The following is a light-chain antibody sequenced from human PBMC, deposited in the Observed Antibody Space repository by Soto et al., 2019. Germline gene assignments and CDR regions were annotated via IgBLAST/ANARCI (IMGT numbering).Light chain of an antibody. CDR2: KAS. V-gene: IGKV1-5*03. Sequence: DIQMTQSPSTLSGSVGDRVTITCRASQTISSWLAWYQQKPGKAPKLLIYKASTLKSGVPSRFSGSGSGTEFTLTISRLEPEDFAVYYCQQCGSSPWTFGQGTMVDIK. CDR3: QQCGSSPWT. CDR1: QTISSW. J-gene: IGKJ1*01.